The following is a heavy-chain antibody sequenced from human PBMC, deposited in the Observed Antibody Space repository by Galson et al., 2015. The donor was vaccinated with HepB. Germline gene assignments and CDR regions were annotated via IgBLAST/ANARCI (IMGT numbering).Heavy chain of an antibody. Sequence: SLRLSCAASGFTFSSYSMNWVRQAPGKGLEWVSSISSSSSYIYYADSVKGRLTISRDNAKNSLYLQMNSLRAEDTAVYYCARDLAAGFDYWGQGTLVTVSS. V-gene: IGHV3-21*01. CDR3: ARDLAAGFDY. J-gene: IGHJ4*02. CDR1: GFTFSSYS. CDR2: ISSSSSYI.